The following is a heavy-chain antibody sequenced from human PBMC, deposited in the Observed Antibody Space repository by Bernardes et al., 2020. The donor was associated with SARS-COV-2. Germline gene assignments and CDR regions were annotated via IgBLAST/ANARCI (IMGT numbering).Heavy chain of an antibody. J-gene: IGHJ4*02. Sequence: GGSLRLSCAASGFSFSVYDMTWVRQAPGKGLEWVSTISGSGENIYLADSVKGRFTISRDNSKNTLFLQMSSLRAEDTALYYCAKEAGQWGAPYFDSWGPGNLVTVSS. D-gene: IGHD1-26*01. V-gene: IGHV3-23*01. CDR3: AKEAGQWGAPYFDS. CDR2: ISGSGENI. CDR1: GFSFSVYD.